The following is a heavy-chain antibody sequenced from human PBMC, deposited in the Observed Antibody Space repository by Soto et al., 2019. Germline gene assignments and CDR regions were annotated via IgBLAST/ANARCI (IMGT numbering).Heavy chain of an antibody. CDR3: ARDTFLLDAFDI. CDR1: GFTFSSYS. V-gene: IGHV3-7*05. J-gene: IGHJ3*02. D-gene: IGHD3-16*01. Sequence: GGSLRLSCAASGFTFSSYSMSWVRQAPGKGLEWVANIRQDGSEKYYVDSVKGRFTISRDNAKNSLYLQMNSLRAADTSVYYCARDTFLLDAFDIWGQGTMVTVSS. CDR2: IRQDGSEK.